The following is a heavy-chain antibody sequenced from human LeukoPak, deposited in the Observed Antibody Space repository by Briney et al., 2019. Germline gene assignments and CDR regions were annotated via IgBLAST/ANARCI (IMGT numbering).Heavy chain of an antibody. CDR3: ARDTSGSYSITYFDL. CDR2: IDSSSRYI. Sequence: PGGSLRLSCVASGFTFTSDSMNWVRQAPGKGMEWVSYIDSSSRYIYYADSVKGRFTISRDNARNSLYLQMNSLRAEDTAVYYCARDTSGSYSITYFDLWGQGALVTVSS. J-gene: IGHJ4*02. CDR1: GFTFTSDS. V-gene: IGHV3-21*01. D-gene: IGHD3-10*01.